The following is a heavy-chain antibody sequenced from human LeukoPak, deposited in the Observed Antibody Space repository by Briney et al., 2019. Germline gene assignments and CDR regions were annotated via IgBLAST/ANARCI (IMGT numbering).Heavy chain of an antibody. J-gene: IGHJ3*02. CDR3: AREADCSSTSCYDGAFDI. Sequence: GGSLRLSCAASGFTFSSYDMHWVRQATGKGLEWVSAIGTAGDTYYPGSVKGRFTISRENAKNSLYLQMNSLRAGDTAVYYCAREADCSSTSCYDGAFDIWGQGTMVTVSS. CDR1: GFTFSSYD. V-gene: IGHV3-13*01. CDR2: IGTAGDT. D-gene: IGHD2-2*01.